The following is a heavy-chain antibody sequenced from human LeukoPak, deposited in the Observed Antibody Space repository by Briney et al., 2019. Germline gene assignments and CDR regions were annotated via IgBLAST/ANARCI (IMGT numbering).Heavy chain of an antibody. V-gene: IGHV3-23*01. Sequence: GGSLRLSCAASGFTFSSYAMSWVRQAPGKGLEWVSTVSRSGDNTYYADPVKGRFTISRDNLKKTLYMQMNSLRAEDTAVYYCAKVKSRPWGSAFDGFDIWGQGTMVTVSS. D-gene: IGHD7-27*01. J-gene: IGHJ3*02. CDR3: AKVKSRPWGSAFDGFDI. CDR1: GFTFSSYA. CDR2: VSRSGDNT.